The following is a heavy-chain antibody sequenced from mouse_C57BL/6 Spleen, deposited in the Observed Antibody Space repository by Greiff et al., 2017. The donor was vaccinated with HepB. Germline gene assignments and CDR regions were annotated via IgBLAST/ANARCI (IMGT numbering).Heavy chain of an antibody. D-gene: IGHD2-3*01. V-gene: IGHV1-4*01. J-gene: IGHJ4*01. CDR1: GYTFTSYT. CDR3: ARNDGYSLGY. CDR2: INPSSGYT. Sequence: VQLVESGAELARPGASVKMSCKASGYTFTSYTMHWVKQRPGQGLEWIGYINPSSGYTKYNQKFKDKATLTADKSSSTAYMQLSSLTSEDSAVYYCARNDGYSLGYWGQGTSVTVSS.